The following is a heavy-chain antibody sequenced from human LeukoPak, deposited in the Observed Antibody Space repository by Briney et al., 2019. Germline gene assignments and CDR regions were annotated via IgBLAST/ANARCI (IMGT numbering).Heavy chain of an antibody. Sequence: ASVKVSCKASGYTFTSYAMNWVRQAPGQGLEWMGWINTNTGNPTYAQGFTGRFVFSLDTSVSTAYLQISSLKAEDTVVYYCASTPYDFWSGYPDDYFDYWGQGTLVTVSS. CDR1: GYTFTSYA. D-gene: IGHD3-3*01. CDR3: ASTPYDFWSGYPDDYFDY. CDR2: INTNTGNP. V-gene: IGHV7-4-1*02. J-gene: IGHJ4*02.